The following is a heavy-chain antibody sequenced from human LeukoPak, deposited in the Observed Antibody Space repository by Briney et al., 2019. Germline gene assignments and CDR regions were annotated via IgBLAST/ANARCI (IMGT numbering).Heavy chain of an antibody. CDR3: ARASTYYDFWSGYSFYYFDY. J-gene: IGHJ4*02. V-gene: IGHV1-8*03. Sequence: ASVKVSCKASGYTFTSYGINWVRQATGQGLEWMGWMNPNSGNTGYAQKFQGRVTITRNTSISTAYMELSSLRSEDTAVYYCARASTYYDFWSGYSFYYFDYWGQGTLVTVSS. CDR1: GYTFTSYG. CDR2: MNPNSGNT. D-gene: IGHD3-3*01.